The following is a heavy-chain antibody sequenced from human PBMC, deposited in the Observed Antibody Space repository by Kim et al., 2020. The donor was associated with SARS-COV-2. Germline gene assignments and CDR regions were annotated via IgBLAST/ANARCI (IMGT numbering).Heavy chain of an antibody. D-gene: IGHD3-10*01. CDR2: IIPILGIA. CDR1: GGTFSSYA. Sequence: SVKVSCKASGGTFSSYAISWVRQAPGQGLEWMGRIIPILGIANYAQKFQGRVTITADKSTSTAYMELSSLRSEDTAVYYCARDKRLSLPNGSGHWFYPW. CDR3: ARDKRLSLPNGSGHWFYP. J-gene: IGHJ5*02. V-gene: IGHV1-69*04.